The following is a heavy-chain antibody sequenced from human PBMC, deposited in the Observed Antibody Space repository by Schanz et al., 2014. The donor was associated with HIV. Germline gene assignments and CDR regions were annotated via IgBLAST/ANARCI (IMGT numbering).Heavy chain of an antibody. D-gene: IGHD1-26*01. CDR2: ISSGGSTR. J-gene: IGHJ5*01. Sequence: VQLAESGGGLVKPGGSLRLSCAASGFTFSGYYMSWIRQAPGKGLEWISYISSGGSTRHYADSVKGRFTVSRDNAKNSLYLQMNSLKPEDTAVYYCARDKKSGNYDGGFDSWGQGTLVTVSS. CDR3: ARDKKSGNYDGGFDS. V-gene: IGHV3-11*01. CDR1: GFTFSGYY.